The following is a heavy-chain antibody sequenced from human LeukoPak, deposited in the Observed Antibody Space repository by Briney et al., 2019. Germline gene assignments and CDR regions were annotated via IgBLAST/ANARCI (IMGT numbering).Heavy chain of an antibody. CDR1: GFTFSNYW. CDR3: ARGSYWGGDY. V-gene: IGHV3-7*01. D-gene: IGHD7-27*01. Sequence: PGGSLRLSCAASGFTFSNYWMSWVRQAPGKGLEWVANIKQDGSGNYVDSVKGRFTISRDNAKNSLYLQTNSLRVDDTAVYYCARGSYWGGDYWGQGTLVTVSS. CDR2: IKQDGSG. J-gene: IGHJ4*02.